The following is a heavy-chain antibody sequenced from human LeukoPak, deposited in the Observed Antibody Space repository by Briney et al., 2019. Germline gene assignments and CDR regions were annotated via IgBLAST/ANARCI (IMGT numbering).Heavy chain of an antibody. CDR2: IYPGDSDT. Sequence: GESLQICFKGSGYSFTSYWICCVRQMPGKGLEWMGIIYPGDSDTSYSSSFQGQVTISADKSNRTSYLRCSSLTASHTAIYYGGRHKYYYDSSGLRADAFDIWGQGTMVTVSS. J-gene: IGHJ3*02. D-gene: IGHD3-22*01. V-gene: IGHV5-51*01. CDR1: GYSFTSYW. CDR3: GRHKYYYDSSGLRADAFDI.